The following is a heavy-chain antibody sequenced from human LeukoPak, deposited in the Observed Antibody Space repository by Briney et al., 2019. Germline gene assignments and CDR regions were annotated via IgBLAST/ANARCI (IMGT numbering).Heavy chain of an antibody. CDR3: ARDGGGIAAARGDY. V-gene: IGHV3-21*01. CDR1: GFTFSSYS. CDR2: ISSSSSYI. J-gene: IGHJ4*02. Sequence: KSGGSLRLSCAASGFTFSSYSMNWVRQTPGKGLEWVSSISSSSSYIYYADSVKGRFTISRDNAKNSLYLQMNSLRAEGTAAYYCARDGGGIAAARGDYWGQGTLVTVSS. D-gene: IGHD6-13*01.